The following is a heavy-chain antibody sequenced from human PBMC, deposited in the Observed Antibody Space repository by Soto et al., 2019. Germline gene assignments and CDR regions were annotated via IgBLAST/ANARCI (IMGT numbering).Heavy chain of an antibody. J-gene: IGHJ4*02. D-gene: IGHD3-3*01. CDR1: GGTFSSYT. CDR3: AREPFRGVAHYDLPPANFDY. CDR2: IIPILGIA. Sequence: QVQLVQSGAEVKKPGSSVKVSCKASGGTFSSYTISWVRQAPGQGLEWMGRIIPILGIANYAQKFQGRVTITADKSTSTAYMELSSLRSEDTAVYYCAREPFRGVAHYDLPPANFDYWGQGTLVTVSS. V-gene: IGHV1-69*08.